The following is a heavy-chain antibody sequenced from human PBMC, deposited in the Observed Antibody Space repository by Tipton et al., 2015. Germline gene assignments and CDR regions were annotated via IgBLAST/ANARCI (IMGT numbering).Heavy chain of an antibody. J-gene: IGHJ5*02. CDR3: VRGGNNWLDP. Sequence: TLSLTCAVYGGSFSGYYWSWIRQPPGKGLEWIGEINHSGSTNYNPSLKSRVTISVDTSKNQFSLKLSSVTAADTAVYYCVRGGNNWLDPWGQGTLVTVSS. CDR1: GGSFSGYY. CDR2: INHSGST. V-gene: IGHV4-34*01.